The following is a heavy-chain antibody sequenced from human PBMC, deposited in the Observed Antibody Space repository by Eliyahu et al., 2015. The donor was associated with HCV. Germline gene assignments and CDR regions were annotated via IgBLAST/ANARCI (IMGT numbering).Heavy chain of an antibody. CDR3: ASGGGGIAVTGTGGWFDP. CDR2: IHYSGST. D-gene: IGHD6-19*01. V-gene: IGHV4-59*01. J-gene: IGHJ5*02. CDR1: GGSITTYY. Sequence: QVQLQESAPGLVKPSETLSLTCTVPGGSITTYYWSWIRQPPGKGLEWIGYIHYSGSTNYNPSLKSRVTISLDTSKNQFSLNLTSVTAADTAMYYCASGGGGIAVTGTGGWFDPWGQGTLVTVSS.